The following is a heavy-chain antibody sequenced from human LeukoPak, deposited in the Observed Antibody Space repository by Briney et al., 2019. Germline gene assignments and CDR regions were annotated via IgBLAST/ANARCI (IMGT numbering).Heavy chain of an antibody. D-gene: IGHD3-22*01. J-gene: IGHJ4*02. V-gene: IGHV3-7*01. CDR2: MKHDGSEK. Sequence: GGSLRLSCAASGFTFSFYRMSWVRQAPGKGLEWVANMKHDGSEKNYVDSVKGRFTISRDNAEHSLYLQINSLRVEDTAVYYCARDLYYYDSSGDYRGLDYWGRGTLVTVSS. CDR3: ARDLYYYDSSGDYRGLDY. CDR1: GFTFSFYR.